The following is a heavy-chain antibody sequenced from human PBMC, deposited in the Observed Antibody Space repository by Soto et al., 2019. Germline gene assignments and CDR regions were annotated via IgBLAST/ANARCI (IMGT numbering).Heavy chain of an antibody. CDR1: GGTFNSYA. D-gene: IGHD5-18*01. V-gene: IGHV1-69*01. CDR2: IIPIFGTA. Sequence: QVQLVQSGAEVKKPGSSVKVSCKASGGTFNSYAISWVRQAPGQGLEWMGGIIPIFGTANYAQKFQGRVTITADESTSTAYMELSSLRSEDTAVYYCARPRSADTAMVMMYYYYGMDVWGQGTTVTVSS. CDR3: ARPRSADTAMVMMYYYYGMDV. J-gene: IGHJ6*02.